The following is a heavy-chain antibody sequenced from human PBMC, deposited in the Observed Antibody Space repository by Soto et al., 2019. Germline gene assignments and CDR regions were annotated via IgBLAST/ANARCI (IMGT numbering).Heavy chain of an antibody. CDR2: ISFYNGHT. Sequence: QVQLVQSGGEVKKPGASVKVSCKASGDTVTKYGISWVRQAPGQGLEWLGWISFYNGHTNYALKFQDRITFTTDTSTSTASMELRSLTSDSTAVYYCASATSIAVAGKETWGQGTRVTVSS. CDR3: ASATSIAVAGKET. V-gene: IGHV1-18*01. CDR1: GDTVTKYG. J-gene: IGHJ4*02. D-gene: IGHD6-19*01.